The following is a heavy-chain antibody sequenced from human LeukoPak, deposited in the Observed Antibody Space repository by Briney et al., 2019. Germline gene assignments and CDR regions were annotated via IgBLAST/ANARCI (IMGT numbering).Heavy chain of an antibody. J-gene: IGHJ3*01. CDR3: ARGLAGGTGTAFDV. CDR2: ISSSGSTT. V-gene: IGHV3-48*03. D-gene: IGHD3-10*01. Sequence: GGSLRLSCAASGFTFSRYELNWVRQAPGKGLEWVSYISSSGSTTYYADSVKGRFTISRDNAKNSLYLQMNSLRAEDTAVYYCARGLAGGTGTAFDVWGQGTTVTVSS. CDR1: GFTFSRYE.